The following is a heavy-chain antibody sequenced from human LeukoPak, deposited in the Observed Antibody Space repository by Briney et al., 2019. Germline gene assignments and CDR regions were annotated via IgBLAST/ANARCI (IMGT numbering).Heavy chain of an antibody. CDR1: GFTFTSFA. Sequence: GGSLRLSCSASGFTFTSFAIHWVRQAPRKGLEYVSAISSSGSNIFYADSVKGRFTISRDNSKSTLYLQMSGLRTDDTAVYYCVRDLRGVEPPPPHQKYWGQGTLVTVSS. CDR2: ISSSGSNI. V-gene: IGHV3-64D*06. D-gene: IGHD1-14*01. J-gene: IGHJ4*02. CDR3: VRDLRGVEPPPPHQKY.